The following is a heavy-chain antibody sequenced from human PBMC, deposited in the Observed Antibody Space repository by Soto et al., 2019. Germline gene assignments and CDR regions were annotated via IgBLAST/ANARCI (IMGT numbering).Heavy chain of an antibody. D-gene: IGHD2-15*01. Sequence: GGSLRLSCAASGFIFSAYGMHWVRQAPGKGLEWVAFISDDGSNQHYVDSVKGRFTISRDNAKEMLYLQMNSLTAEDTAVFYCAKDLSSPTYGLEDWGQGTTVTVSS. V-gene: IGHV3-30*18. CDR2: ISDDGSNQ. J-gene: IGHJ6*02. CDR3: AKDLSSPTYGLED. CDR1: GFIFSAYG.